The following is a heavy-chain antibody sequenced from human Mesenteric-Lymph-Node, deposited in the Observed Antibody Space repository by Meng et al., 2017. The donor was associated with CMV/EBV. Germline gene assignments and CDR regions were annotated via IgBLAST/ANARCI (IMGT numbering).Heavy chain of an antibody. CDR3: AKGGLGWYFNY. D-gene: IGHD3/OR15-3a*01. CDR1: GFTFSSYA. CDR2: ISGSGGTI. V-gene: IGHV3-23*01. J-gene: IGHJ4*02. Sequence: GESLKISCAASGFTFSSYAMTWVRQVPGKGLEWVSTISGSGGTIYYADSVKGRFTISRDNSKNTLYLQMDSLRAEDTAVYYCAKGGLGWYFNYWGQGTLVTVSS.